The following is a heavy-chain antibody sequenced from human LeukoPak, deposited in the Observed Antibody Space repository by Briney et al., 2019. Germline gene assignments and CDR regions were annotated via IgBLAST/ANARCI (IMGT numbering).Heavy chain of an antibody. V-gene: IGHV3-30*02. CDR3: GKVAAYSSSWYDY. CDR1: GFTFRSYG. Sequence: GGSLRLSCAASGFTFRSYGMHGVGQAPGKGLEGVAVIWYDGSNKYYADSVKGRFPISRDKSKNTLYLQMNSLRAEDTAVYYCGKVAAYSSSWYDYWGQGTLVTVSS. D-gene: IGHD6-13*01. CDR2: IWYDGSNK. J-gene: IGHJ4*02.